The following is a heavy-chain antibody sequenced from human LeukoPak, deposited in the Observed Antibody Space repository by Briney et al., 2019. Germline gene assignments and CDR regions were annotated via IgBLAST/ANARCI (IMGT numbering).Heavy chain of an antibody. J-gene: IGHJ4*02. CDR1: GYTLTSYY. V-gene: IGHV1-46*01. Sequence: GASVKVSCKASGYTLTSYYMHWVRQAPGQGLEWMGIINPSGGSTSYAQKFQGRVTMTRDTSTSTVYMELSSLRSEDTAVYYCARESQYYDILTGYYSTFFDYWGQGTLVTVSS. CDR3: ARESQYYDILTGYYSTFFDY. CDR2: INPSGGST. D-gene: IGHD3-9*01.